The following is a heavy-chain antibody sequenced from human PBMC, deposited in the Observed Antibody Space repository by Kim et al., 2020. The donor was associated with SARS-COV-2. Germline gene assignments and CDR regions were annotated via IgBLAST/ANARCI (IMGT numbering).Heavy chain of an antibody. CDR2: IHQDGVAK. J-gene: IGHJ4*02. D-gene: IGHD3-16*01. CDR1: GFTFGDYW. Sequence: GGSLRLSCAASGFTFGDYWMSWVRQAPGKGLEWLVNIHQDGVAKHYVDSVEGRFTVSRDNAKNSLFLQMNNLRAEDTAVYYCSRSLPRGPDYFDYWGQGT. CDR3: SRSLPRGPDYFDY. V-gene: IGHV3-7*03.